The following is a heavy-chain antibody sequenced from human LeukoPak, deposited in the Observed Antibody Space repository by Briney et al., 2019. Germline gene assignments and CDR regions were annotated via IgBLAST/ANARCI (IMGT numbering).Heavy chain of an antibody. V-gene: IGHV3-9*01. CDR1: GFTFDDYA. D-gene: IGHD2-2*01. CDR2: ISWNSGSI. Sequence: GGSLRLSCAASGFTFDDYAMHWVRQAPGKGLEWVSGISWNSGSIGYADSVKGRFTISIDNAKNSLYLQMNSLRAEDTALYYCARVPAAIFHYYYGMDVWGQGTTVTVSS. J-gene: IGHJ6*02. CDR3: ARVPAAIFHYYYGMDV.